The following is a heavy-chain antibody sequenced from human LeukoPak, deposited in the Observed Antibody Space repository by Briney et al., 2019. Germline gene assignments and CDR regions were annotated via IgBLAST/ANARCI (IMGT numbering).Heavy chain of an antibody. CDR2: ISGTGGGT. CDR1: GFTFRTYG. J-gene: IGHJ4*02. CDR3: AKDSSSGWNSWGSLDY. D-gene: IGHD6-19*01. V-gene: IGHV3-23*01. Sequence: GGTLRLSCAASGFTFRTYGMSWVRQAPGKGLEWVSGISGTGGGTYYADSVKGRFTLSRDNSKNTLYLQMNSLRAEDTAVYYCAKDSSSGWNSWGSLDYWGQGTLVTVSS.